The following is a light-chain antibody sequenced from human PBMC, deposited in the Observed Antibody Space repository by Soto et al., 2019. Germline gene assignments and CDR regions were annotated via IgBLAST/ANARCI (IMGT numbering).Light chain of an antibody. J-gene: IGLJ1*01. V-gene: IGLV2-14*01. CDR1: SGDVGTYNY. CDR2: DVS. CDR3: SYYSSSSTRCV. Sequence: QSVLTQPASVSGSPGQSITISCTGTSGDVGTYNYVSWYLQHPGKAPKLMIYDVSNRPSGVSNRLSGSKSGNTASLTISGLQAEDEADYYCSYYSSSSTRCVFRTGNKVPVL.